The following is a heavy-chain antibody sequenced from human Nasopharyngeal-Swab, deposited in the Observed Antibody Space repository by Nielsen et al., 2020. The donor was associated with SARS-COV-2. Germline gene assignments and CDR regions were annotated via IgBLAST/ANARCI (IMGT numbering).Heavy chain of an antibody. J-gene: IGHJ3*02. D-gene: IGHD3-3*01. CDR3: ARVSDYDFWSGPQPDAFDI. CDR2: IYYSGST. V-gene: IGHV4-39*07. Sequence: SETLSLTCTVSGGSISSSSYYWGWIRQPPGKGLEWIGSIYYSGSTYYNPSLKSRVPISVDTSKNQFSLKLSSVTAADTAVYYCARVSDYDFWSGPQPDAFDIWGQGTMVTVSS. CDR1: GGSISSSSYY.